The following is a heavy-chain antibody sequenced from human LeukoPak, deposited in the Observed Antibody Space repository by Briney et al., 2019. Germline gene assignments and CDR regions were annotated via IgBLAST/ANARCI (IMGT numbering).Heavy chain of an antibody. CDR1: GGSISSYY. CDR3: ARSLGYCSSTSCYNEENWIDP. J-gene: IGHJ5*02. Sequence: PSETLSLTCTVSGGSISSYYWSWIRQPPGKGLEWIGYIYYSGSTNYNPSLKSRVTISVDTSKNQFSLKLSSVTAADTAVYYCARSLGYCSSTSCYNEENWIDPWGQGTLVTVSS. D-gene: IGHD2-2*02. CDR2: IYYSGST. V-gene: IGHV4-59*01.